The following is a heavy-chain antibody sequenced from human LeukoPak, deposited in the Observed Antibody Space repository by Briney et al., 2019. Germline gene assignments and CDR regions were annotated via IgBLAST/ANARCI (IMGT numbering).Heavy chain of an antibody. CDR3: ARDRPKVGATTLFDY. D-gene: IGHD1-26*01. CDR2: IYSGGST. CDR1: GFTVSSNY. Sequence: GGSLRLSCAASGFTVSSNYMSWVRQAPGKGLEWVSVIYSGGSTYYADSVKGRFTISRDNSKNTLYLQMNSLRAEDTAVYYCARDRPKVGATTLFDYWGQGTLVTVSS. J-gene: IGHJ4*02. V-gene: IGHV3-53*01.